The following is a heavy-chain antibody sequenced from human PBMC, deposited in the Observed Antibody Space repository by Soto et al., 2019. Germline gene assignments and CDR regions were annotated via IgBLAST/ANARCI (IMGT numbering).Heavy chain of an antibody. D-gene: IGHD6-19*01. Sequence: QSGGSLRLSCAASGFTFSSYAMSWVRQAPGKGLEWVSAISGSGGSTYYADSVKGRFTISRDNSKNTLYLQMNSLRAEDTAVYYCAKFNGAGTYYYYYGMDVWGQGTTVTVSS. CDR1: GFTFSSYA. V-gene: IGHV3-23*01. CDR3: AKFNGAGTYYYYYGMDV. CDR2: ISGSGGST. J-gene: IGHJ6*02.